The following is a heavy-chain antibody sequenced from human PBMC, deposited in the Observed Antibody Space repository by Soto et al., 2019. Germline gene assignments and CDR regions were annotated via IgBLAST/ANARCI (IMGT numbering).Heavy chain of an antibody. Sequence: SETLSLTCTVSGDSIISSDFYWVWVLQPPGKGLEWIGSIFYLGSSYYNPSLKSRVTMSVDTSKNQFSLRLRSVTAADTALYFCARHSLALRKNNWFDPWGQGIMVTVSS. J-gene: IGHJ5*02. CDR1: GDSIISSDFY. CDR3: ARHSLALRKNNWFDP. V-gene: IGHV4-39*01. CDR2: IFYLGSS. D-gene: IGHD3-3*02.